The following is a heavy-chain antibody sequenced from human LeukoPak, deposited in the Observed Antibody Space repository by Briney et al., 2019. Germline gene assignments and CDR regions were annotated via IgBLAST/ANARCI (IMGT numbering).Heavy chain of an antibody. CDR2: IYHSGST. Sequence: KPSETLSLXCAVSGYSISSGYYWGWIRQPPGKGLEWIGSIYHSGSTYYNPSLKSRVTISVDTSKNQFSLKLSSVTAADTAVYYCARRSLGTIDYWGQGTLVTVSS. CDR1: GYSISSGYY. CDR3: ARRSLGTIDY. D-gene: IGHD3/OR15-3a*01. V-gene: IGHV4-38-2*01. J-gene: IGHJ4*02.